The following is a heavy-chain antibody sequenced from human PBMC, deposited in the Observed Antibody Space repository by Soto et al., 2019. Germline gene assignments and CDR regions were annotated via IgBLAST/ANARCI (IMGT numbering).Heavy chain of an antibody. J-gene: IGHJ4*02. CDR2: IYYSGST. CDR1: GGSISSYY. D-gene: IGHD5-18*01. V-gene: IGHV4-59*01. CDR3: ARESTAMGIDY. Sequence: LSLTCTVSGGSISSYYWSWIRQPPGKGLEWIGYIYYSGSTNYNPSFKSRVTISVDTSKNQFSLKLSSVTAADTAVYYCARESTAMGIDYWGQGTLVTVSS.